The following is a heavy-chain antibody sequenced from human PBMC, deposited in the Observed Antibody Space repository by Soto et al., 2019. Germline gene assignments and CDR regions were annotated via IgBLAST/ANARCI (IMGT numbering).Heavy chain of an antibody. CDR2: IYYSGST. CDR1: GGSISSGDYY. CDR3: ASAEAYLGGGYYYYYGMDV. V-gene: IGHV4-30-4*01. Sequence: QVQLQESGPGLVKPSQTLSLTCTVSGGSISSGDYYWSWIRQPPGKGLEWIGYIYYSGSTYYNPSHKSRVTISVAPSKTPFSLNLSSVTAADTAVYYCASAEAYLGGGYYYYYGMDVWGQGTTVTVSS. J-gene: IGHJ6*02. D-gene: IGHD1-26*01.